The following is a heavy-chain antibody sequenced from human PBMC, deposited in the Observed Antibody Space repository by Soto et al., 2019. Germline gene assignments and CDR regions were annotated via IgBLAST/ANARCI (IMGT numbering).Heavy chain of an antibody. V-gene: IGHV3-23*01. D-gene: IGHD5-12*01. CDR2: ISGSGGST. CDR3: VGDKGGYTTPGWFDP. J-gene: IGHJ5*02. Sequence: GGSLRLSCAASGFTFSSYAMSWVRQAPGKGLEWVSAISGSGGSTYYADSVKGRFTISRDNSKNTLYLQMNSLRAEDTAVYYCVGDKGGYTTPGWFDPWGQGTLVTVSS. CDR1: GFTFSSYA.